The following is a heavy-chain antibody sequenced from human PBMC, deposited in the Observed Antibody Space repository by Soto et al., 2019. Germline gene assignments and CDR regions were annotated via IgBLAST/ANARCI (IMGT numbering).Heavy chain of an antibody. CDR3: ATRYGSDRVETGYNWFDP. V-gene: IGHV1-24*01. Sequence: QVQLGQSGAEVKKPGASVKVSCKVSGYTLTELSMHWVRQAPGKGLEWMGGFDPEDGETIYAQKFPGRVTMTEDTSTDTAYMELSSLRSEDTAVYYCATRYGSDRVETGYNWFDPWGQGTLVTVSS. CDR1: GYTLTELS. J-gene: IGHJ5*02. CDR2: FDPEDGET. D-gene: IGHD4-17*01.